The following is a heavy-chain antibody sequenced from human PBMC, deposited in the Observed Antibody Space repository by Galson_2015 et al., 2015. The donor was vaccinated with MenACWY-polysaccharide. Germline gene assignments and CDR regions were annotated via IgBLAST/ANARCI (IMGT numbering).Heavy chain of an antibody. CDR1: GFTFSSYA. CDR3: ARAADFDY. J-gene: IGHJ4*02. CDR2: ISYDGSNK. Sequence: SLRLSCAASGFTFSSYAMHWVRQAPGKGLEWVAVISYDGSNKYYADSVKGRFTISRDNSKNTLYLQMNSLRAEDTAVYHCARAADFDYWGQGTLVTVSS. V-gene: IGHV3-30-3*01.